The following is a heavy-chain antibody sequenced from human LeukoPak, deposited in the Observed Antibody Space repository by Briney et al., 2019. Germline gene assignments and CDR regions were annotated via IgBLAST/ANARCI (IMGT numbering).Heavy chain of an antibody. CDR1: GGSISSYY. CDR3: GRQTTTAFNWFDP. CDR2: ISYTGST. Sequence: SETLSLTCTVSGGSISSYYWSWIRQPPGKGLEWVGSISYTGSTNYNPSLKSRVTISVDRSKNQISLKLISVTAADTAVHYCGRQTTTAFNWFDPWGQGTLVTVSS. J-gene: IGHJ5*02. V-gene: IGHV4-59*08. D-gene: IGHD1-7*01.